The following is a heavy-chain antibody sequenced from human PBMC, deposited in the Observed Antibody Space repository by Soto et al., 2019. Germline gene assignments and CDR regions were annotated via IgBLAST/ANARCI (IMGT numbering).Heavy chain of an antibody. Sequence: PSETLSLTCTVSGGSITTGGYYWSRIRQPPGKGLEWIGYIYHSGSTYYNPSLKSRVTISVDRSKNQFSLKLSSVTAADTAVYYCARAGLYCSSTSCYTDYFDYWGQGTLVTVSS. CDR1: GGSITTGGYY. CDR3: ARAGLYCSSTSCYTDYFDY. CDR2: IYHSGST. V-gene: IGHV4-30-2*01. D-gene: IGHD2-2*02. J-gene: IGHJ4*02.